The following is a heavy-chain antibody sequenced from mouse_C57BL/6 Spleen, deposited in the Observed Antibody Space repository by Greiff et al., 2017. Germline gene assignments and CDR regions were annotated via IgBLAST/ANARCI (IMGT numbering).Heavy chain of an antibody. CDR3: ARYYYGSSYYAMDY. CDR2: IDPNSGGT. V-gene: IGHV1-72*01. CDR1: GYTFTSYW. J-gene: IGHJ4*01. Sequence: VQLQQPGAELVKPGASVKLSCKASGYTFTSYWMHWVKQRPGRGLEWIGRIDPNSGGTKYNEKFKSKATLTVDKPSSTAYMQLSSLTSEDSVVYYCARYYYGSSYYAMDYWGQGTSVTVSS. D-gene: IGHD1-1*01.